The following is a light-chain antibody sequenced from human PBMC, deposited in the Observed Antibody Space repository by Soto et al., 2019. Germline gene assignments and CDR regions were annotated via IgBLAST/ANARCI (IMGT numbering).Light chain of an antibody. Sequence: QSVLTQPLSVSAPPGQKVTISCSGSGSNVGSNFVSWYQHLPGTAPKLLIYDNNKRPSGILDRFSGSKSATSATLGITGLQTGDEADYYCATWDSKMSVVLIGGGTKLTVL. CDR2: DNN. CDR1: GSNVGSNF. CDR3: ATWDSKMSVVL. J-gene: IGLJ2*01. V-gene: IGLV1-51*01.